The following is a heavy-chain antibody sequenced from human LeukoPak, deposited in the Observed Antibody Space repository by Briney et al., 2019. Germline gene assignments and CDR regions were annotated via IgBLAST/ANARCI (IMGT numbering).Heavy chain of an antibody. CDR3: AKDVYGDYGGLDY. D-gene: IGHD4-17*01. CDR2: IRGSDGST. Sequence: LRLSSAASGFPFSTYAMSWVRQAPGKGLEWVSSIRGSDGSTYYADSVKGRFAISRDNSKNTLYLQMNSLRSEDTAVYYCAKDVYGDYGGLDYWGQGTLVTVSS. J-gene: IGHJ4*02. CDR1: GFPFSTYA. V-gene: IGHV3-23*01.